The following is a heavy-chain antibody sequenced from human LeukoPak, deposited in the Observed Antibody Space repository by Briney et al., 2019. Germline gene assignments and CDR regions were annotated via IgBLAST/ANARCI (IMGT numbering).Heavy chain of an antibody. J-gene: IGHJ4*02. D-gene: IGHD2-2*01. Sequence: SETLSLTCSVSGGSVSGRSYYWGWIRQPPGKGLEWIGSVYFSGSTYYNPSLKSRVTISVDTSKNQFSLKLSSVTAADTAVYCCAKYCSTTSCYYLDYWGQGILVTVSS. CDR3: AKYCSTTSCYYLDY. CDR2: VYFSGST. V-gene: IGHV4-39*07. CDR1: GGSVSGRSYY.